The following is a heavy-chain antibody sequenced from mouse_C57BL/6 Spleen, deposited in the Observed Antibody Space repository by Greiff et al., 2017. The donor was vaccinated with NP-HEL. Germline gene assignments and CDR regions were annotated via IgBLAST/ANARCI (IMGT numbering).Heavy chain of an antibody. CDR1: GYTFTDYY. CDR2: IYPGSGNT. Sequence: QVHVKQSGAELVRPGASVKLSCKASGYTFTDYYINWVKQRPGQGLEWIARIYPGSGNTYYNEKFKGKATLTAEKSSSTAYMQLSSLTSEDSAVYFCARLGYYGSSYNYFDYWGQGTTLTVSS. V-gene: IGHV1-76*01. CDR3: ARLGYYGSSYNYFDY. D-gene: IGHD1-1*01. J-gene: IGHJ2*01.